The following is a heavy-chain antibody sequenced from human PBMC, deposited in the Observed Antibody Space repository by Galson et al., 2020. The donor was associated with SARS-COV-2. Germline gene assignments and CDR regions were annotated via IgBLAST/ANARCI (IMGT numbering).Heavy chain of an antibody. J-gene: IGHJ4*02. Sequence: GESLKISCKGSGYSFTSYWIAWVRQMPGKGLEWMGIIYPSDSDTKYSPSFQGQVTISADRPTTTAYLEWSSLKASDTAVYYCARRLHLEQYYYDISGYYSSFDYWGQGTQVTVSS. CDR3: ARRLHLEQYYYDISGYYSSFDY. D-gene: IGHD3-22*01. CDR2: IYPSDSDT. V-gene: IGHV5-51*01. CDR1: GYSFTSYW.